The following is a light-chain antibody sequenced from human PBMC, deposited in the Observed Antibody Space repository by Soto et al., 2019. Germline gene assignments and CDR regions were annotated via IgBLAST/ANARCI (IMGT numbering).Light chain of an antibody. V-gene: IGKV3-15*01. CDR1: KSISSN. CDR2: GAS. Sequence: EIVMTQSPATLSVSPGERATLSCRAGKSISSNLAWYQLKPGQAPRLLIYGASTRATGIPARFSGSGSGTEFTLTITSLQSEDFAVYFCQQYNDGLTFGGGTKVEIK. J-gene: IGKJ4*01. CDR3: QQYNDGLT.